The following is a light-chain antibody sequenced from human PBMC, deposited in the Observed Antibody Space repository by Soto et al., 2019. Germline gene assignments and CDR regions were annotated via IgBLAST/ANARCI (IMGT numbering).Light chain of an antibody. CDR3: QQYNSYCT. J-gene: IGKJ1*01. CDR2: DAS. CDR1: QTISSW. V-gene: IGKV1-5*01. Sequence: DIQMTQSPSTLSASVGDSVTITCRASQTISSWLAWYQQKPGKAPKLLIYDASSLESGVPSRFSGSGSGTDFTLTISRLQPEDFATYYCQQYNSYCTFGQGTKVDI.